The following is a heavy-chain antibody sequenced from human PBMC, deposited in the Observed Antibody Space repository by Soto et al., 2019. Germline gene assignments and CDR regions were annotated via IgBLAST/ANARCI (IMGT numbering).Heavy chain of an antibody. CDR2: ISAYNGNT. V-gene: IGHV1-18*01. CDR3: ARSRGIYDYVWGSYRYIDY. CDR1: GYTFTSYG. J-gene: IGHJ4*02. Sequence: QVQLVQSGAEVKKPGASVKVSCKASGYTFTSYGISWVRQAPGQGLEWMGWISAYNGNTNYAQKLQGRVTMTTDTSTSTAYRELRSLRSDDTAVYYCARSRGIYDYVWGSYRYIDYWGQGTLVTVSS. D-gene: IGHD3-16*02.